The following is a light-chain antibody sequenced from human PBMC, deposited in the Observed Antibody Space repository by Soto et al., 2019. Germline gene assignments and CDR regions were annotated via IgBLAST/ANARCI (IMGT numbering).Light chain of an antibody. CDR2: GAS. CDR3: HQYANSLT. V-gene: IGKV3-20*01. Sequence: EIVLTQSPGTLSLSPGERATLSCRASQSVTSNYVAWYQQKPGQAPRLLIFGASSRATGIPDRFSGRGSGTDFTLTISRLEPEDFAVYFCHQYANSLTLGGGTKVDIK. J-gene: IGKJ4*01. CDR1: QSVTSNY.